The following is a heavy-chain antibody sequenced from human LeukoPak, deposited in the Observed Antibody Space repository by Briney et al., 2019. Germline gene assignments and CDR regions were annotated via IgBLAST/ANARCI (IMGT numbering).Heavy chain of an antibody. D-gene: IGHD6-13*01. CDR3: ARDGIAAAARQGPSRY. CDR1: GFTFSSYW. CDR2: IKQDGSEK. Sequence: PGGSLRLSCAASGFTFSSYWMSWVRQAPGKGLEWVANIKQDGSEKYYVDSVKGRFTISRDNAKNSLYLQMNSLRAEDTAVYYCARDGIAAAARQGPSRYWGQGTLVTVSS. J-gene: IGHJ4*02. V-gene: IGHV3-7*01.